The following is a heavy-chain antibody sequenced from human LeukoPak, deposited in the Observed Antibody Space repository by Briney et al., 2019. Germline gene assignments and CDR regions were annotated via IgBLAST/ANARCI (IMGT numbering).Heavy chain of an antibody. CDR3: ARVRMGDDFNPFDY. Sequence: GGSLRLSCAASGFTFSSYWMYWVRHAPGKGLVWVSRINSDGSETMYADSVKGRFTISRDNAKNTLYLRMNSLRAEDTAVYYCARVRMGDDFNPFDYWGQGTLVTVSS. V-gene: IGHV3-74*03. J-gene: IGHJ4*02. CDR1: GFTFSSYW. D-gene: IGHD3-16*01. CDR2: INSDGSET.